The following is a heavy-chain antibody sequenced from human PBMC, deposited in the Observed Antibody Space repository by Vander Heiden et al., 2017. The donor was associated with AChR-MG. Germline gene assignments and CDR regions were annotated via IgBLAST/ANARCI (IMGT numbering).Heavy chain of an antibody. V-gene: IGHV1-46*03. J-gene: IGHJ4*02. Sequence: QVQLVQSGAEVTKPGASLKVSCKTSGFTFTNYHMHWLRQAPGQGIEWVGTINPSLDSTHYAQKFQGRVRMTRDTSTKTVYMDMTSLRPEDTAVYFCARELTGSFYFDFWGQGSLVTVSS. CDR1: GFTFTNYH. D-gene: IGHD1-26*01. CDR2: INPSLDST. CDR3: ARELTGSFYFDF.